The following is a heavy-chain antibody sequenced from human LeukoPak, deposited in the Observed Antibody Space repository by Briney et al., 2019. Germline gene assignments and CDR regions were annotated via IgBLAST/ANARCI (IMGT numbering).Heavy chain of an antibody. Sequence: SQTLSLTCTVSGGSISSGDYYWSWIRQPPGKGLEWIGYIYYSGSTYYNPSLKSRVTISVDTSKNQFSLKLSSVTAADTAVYYCARSKRRVVVVPAAIQGRGNWFDPWGQGTLVTVSS. D-gene: IGHD2-2*02. CDR2: IYYSGST. J-gene: IGHJ5*02. CDR1: GGSISSGDYY. CDR3: ARSKRRVVVVPAAIQGRGNWFDP. V-gene: IGHV4-30-4*08.